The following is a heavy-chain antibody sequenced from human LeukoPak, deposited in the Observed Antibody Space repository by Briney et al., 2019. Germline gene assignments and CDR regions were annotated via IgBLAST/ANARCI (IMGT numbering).Heavy chain of an antibody. V-gene: IGHV3-74*01. CDR2: INPDESTT. Sequence: GGSLRLSCAASGFTFSSSWMHWVRQAPGKGLVWVSRINPDESTTTYADSVKGRFTISRDNTKNTLYLQMNSLRAEDTAVYYCARDNNWGSTHYWGQGTLVTVSS. CDR1: GFTFSSSW. J-gene: IGHJ4*02. CDR3: ARDNNWGSTHY. D-gene: IGHD7-27*01.